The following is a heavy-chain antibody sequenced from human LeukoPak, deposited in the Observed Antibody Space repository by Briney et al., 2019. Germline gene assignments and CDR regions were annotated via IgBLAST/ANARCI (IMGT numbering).Heavy chain of an antibody. CDR2: ISNDGSKK. J-gene: IGHJ5*02. Sequence: GGSLRLSCAASGFTFSSYTMHWVRQAPGKGLEWVAFISNDGSKKYYADSVKGRFTISRDNSKNTLYLQMNSLRAEDTAVYYCAKDFDYGDPWGQGTLVTVSS. V-gene: IGHV3-30-3*01. D-gene: IGHD4/OR15-4a*01. CDR1: GFTFSSYT. CDR3: AKDFDYGDP.